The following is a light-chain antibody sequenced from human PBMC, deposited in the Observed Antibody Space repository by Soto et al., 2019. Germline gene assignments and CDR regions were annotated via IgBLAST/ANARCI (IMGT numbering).Light chain of an antibody. CDR2: DAS. Sequence: EIVLTQSPATLSLSPGERGTLSCRASQSVSSYLAWYQQKAGQAPRLLIYDASNRATGVPARFSGSGSGTDCTLTIGSLEAEDVAVYYCQQRSNWPLTFGGGTKVEIK. CDR1: QSVSSY. J-gene: IGKJ4*01. CDR3: QQRSNWPLT. V-gene: IGKV3-11*01.